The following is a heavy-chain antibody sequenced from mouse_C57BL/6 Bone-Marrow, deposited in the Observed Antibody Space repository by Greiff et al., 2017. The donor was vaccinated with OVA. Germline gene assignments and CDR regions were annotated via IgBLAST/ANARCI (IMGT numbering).Heavy chain of an antibody. V-gene: IGHV5-6*01. Sequence: EVKLVESGGDLVKPGGSLKLSCAASGFTFSSYGMSWVRQTPDKRLEWVATISSGGSYTYYPDSVKGRFTISRDNAKNTLYLQMSSLKSEDTAMYYCASSLYYSNSDYWGQGTTLTVSS. CDR1: GFTFSSYG. D-gene: IGHD2-5*01. CDR3: ASSLYYSNSDY. CDR2: ISSGGSYT. J-gene: IGHJ2*01.